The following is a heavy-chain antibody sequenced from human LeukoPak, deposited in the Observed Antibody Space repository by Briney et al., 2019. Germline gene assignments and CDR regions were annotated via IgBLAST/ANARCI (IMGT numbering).Heavy chain of an antibody. CDR3: ASTQVVPAALDY. V-gene: IGHV1-69*02. J-gene: IGHJ4*02. CDR1: GGTFSSYT. CDR2: IIPILGIA. D-gene: IGHD2-2*01. Sequence: SVKVSFKASGGTFSSYTISWVRQAPGQGVEGMGRIIPILGIANYAQKFQGRVTITADKSTSTAYVELSSLRSEDTAVYYCASTQVVPAALDYWGQGNLVTVSS.